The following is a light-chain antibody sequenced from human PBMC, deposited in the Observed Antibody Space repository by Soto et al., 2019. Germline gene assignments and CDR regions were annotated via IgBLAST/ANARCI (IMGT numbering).Light chain of an antibody. CDR1: SSDIGASNY. Sequence: QSALTQPASVSGSPGQSITVSCTGTSSDIGASNYVSWYQQHPGKAPKLIISEVSNRPSGVSNRFSGSKSGSTASLTISRLQAEDEADYYCTSYTSSTTWVFGGGTQLTVL. CDR2: EVS. J-gene: IGLJ3*02. CDR3: TSYTSSTTWV. V-gene: IGLV2-14*01.